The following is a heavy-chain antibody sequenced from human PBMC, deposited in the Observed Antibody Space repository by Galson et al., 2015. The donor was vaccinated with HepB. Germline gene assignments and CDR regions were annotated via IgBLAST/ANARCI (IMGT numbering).Heavy chain of an antibody. CDR1: GGPISSSSYY. D-gene: IGHD3-22*01. J-gene: IGHJ4*02. CDR3: ARDLTMIAFDY. CDR2: IYYSGST. V-gene: IGHV4-39*02. Sequence: SETLSLTCTVSGGPISSSSYYWGWIRQPPGKGLEWIGSIYYSGSTYYNPSLKSRVTISVDTSKNQFSLKLSSVTAADTAVYYCARDLTMIAFDYWGQGTLVTVSS.